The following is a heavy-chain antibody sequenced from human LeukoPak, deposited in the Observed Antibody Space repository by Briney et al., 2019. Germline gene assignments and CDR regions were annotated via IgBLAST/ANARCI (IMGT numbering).Heavy chain of an antibody. CDR2: ISAYNGNT. J-gene: IGHJ4*02. Sequence: ASVKVSCKASGYTLTSYGISWVRQAPGQGLEWMGWISAYNGNTNYAQKLQGRVTMTTDTSTSTAYMELRSLRSDDTAVYYCARVLTTIFPFDYWGQGTLVTVSS. D-gene: IGHD3-9*01. CDR3: ARVLTTIFPFDY. V-gene: IGHV1-18*01. CDR1: GYTLTSYG.